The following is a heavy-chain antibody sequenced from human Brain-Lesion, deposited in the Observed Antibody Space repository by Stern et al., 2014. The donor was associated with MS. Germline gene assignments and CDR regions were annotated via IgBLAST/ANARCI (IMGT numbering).Heavy chain of an antibody. D-gene: IGHD1-26*01. CDR1: GYTLTELS. V-gene: IGHV1-24*01. CDR3: ATLSPGAGGNYYRHFDY. Sequence: HGQLVQSGAEVKKPGASVKVSCKVSGYTLTELSMHWVRQAPRKGLEWMGGFDPEDGETIYAQKFQGRVTMTEDTSTDTAYMELSSLRSEDTAVYYCATLSPGAGGNYYRHFDYWGQGTLVTVSS. J-gene: IGHJ4*02. CDR2: FDPEDGET.